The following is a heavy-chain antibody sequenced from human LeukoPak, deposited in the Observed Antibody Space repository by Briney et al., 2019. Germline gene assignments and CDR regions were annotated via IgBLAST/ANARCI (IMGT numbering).Heavy chain of an antibody. V-gene: IGHV4-34*01. CDR3: ARSLVVTLSLGC. D-gene: IGHD4-23*01. J-gene: IGHJ4*02. CDR1: GGSFSGYY. Sequence: SETLSLTCAVYGGSFSGYYWSWIRQPPGKGLEWIGEINHSGSTNYNPSLKSRVTISVDTSKNQFSLKLSSVTAADTAVYYCARSLVVTLSLGCWGQGTLVTVSS. CDR2: INHSGST.